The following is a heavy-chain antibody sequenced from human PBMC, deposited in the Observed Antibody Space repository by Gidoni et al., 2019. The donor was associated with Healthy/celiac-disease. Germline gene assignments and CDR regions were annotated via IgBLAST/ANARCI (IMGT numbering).Heavy chain of an antibody. V-gene: IGHV4-34*01. D-gene: IGHD2-2*01. CDR1: GGSFSGYY. CDR2: INHSGST. J-gene: IGHJ5*02. CDR3: ARDCSSTSCYPVYWFDP. Sequence: QVQLQQWGAGLLKPSETLSLTCAVYGGSFSGYYWSWLRQPPGKGLEWIGEINHSGSTNYNPSLKSRVTISVDTSKNQFSLKLSSVTAADTAVYYCARDCSSTSCYPVYWFDPWGQGTLVTVSS.